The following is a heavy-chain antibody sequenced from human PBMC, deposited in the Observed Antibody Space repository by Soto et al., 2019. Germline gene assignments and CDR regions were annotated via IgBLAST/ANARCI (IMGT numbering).Heavy chain of an antibody. V-gene: IGHV3-21*02. J-gene: IGHJ4*02. CDR1: GFTFSGYS. CDR3: ARDLASETGTLDY. Sequence: EVQLVESGGGLVKPGGSLRLSCAGSGFTFSGYSMNWVRQAPGKALEWVSSISSSSNNMYYTDSVKGRFTMSRDNAKNPLYLQMNRLRVDDTAVYYCARDLASETGTLDYWGQGTLVTVSS. CDR2: ISSSSNNM. D-gene: IGHD1-1*01.